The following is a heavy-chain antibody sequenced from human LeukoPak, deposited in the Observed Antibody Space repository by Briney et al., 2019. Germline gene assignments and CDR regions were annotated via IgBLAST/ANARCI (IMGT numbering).Heavy chain of an antibody. Sequence: SETLSLTCAVYGGSFSGYYWSWIRQPPGKGLEWIGEINHSGSTNYNPSLESRVTISVDTSKNQFSLKLSSVTAADTAVYYCARGRRLGHCSSTSCYGRYIWGQGTLVTVSS. V-gene: IGHV4-34*01. CDR2: INHSGST. CDR3: ARGRRLGHCSSTSCYGRYI. J-gene: IGHJ1*01. CDR1: GGSFSGYY. D-gene: IGHD2-2*01.